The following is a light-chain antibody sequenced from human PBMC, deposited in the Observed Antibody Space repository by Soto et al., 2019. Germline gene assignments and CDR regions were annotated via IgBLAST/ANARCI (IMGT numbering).Light chain of an antibody. CDR2: GAS. J-gene: IGKJ5*01. CDR3: QQYGSSPPVT. Sequence: EIVLTQSPGTLSLSPGERATLSCRASQSVSSSYLAWYQQKPGQAPRLLIYGASGRATGIPDRFSGSGSGSHFTLTISRLEPEDFAVHYCQQYGSSPPVTFGQGTRLEIK. CDR1: QSVSSSY. V-gene: IGKV3-20*01.